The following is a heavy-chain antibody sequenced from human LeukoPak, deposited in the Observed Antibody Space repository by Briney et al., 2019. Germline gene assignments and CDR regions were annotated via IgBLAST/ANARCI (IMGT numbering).Heavy chain of an antibody. J-gene: IGHJ4*02. CDR3: ARDRDSSGWYVDY. CDR1: GFTFSNYW. Sequence: GGSLRLSCAASGFTFSNYWMTWVRQAPGKGLEWVANIKQDGSVKYYVDSMKGRFTISRDNAKNSLYLQMNSLRAEDTAVYYCARDRDSSGWYVDYWGQGTLVTVSS. V-gene: IGHV3-7*01. CDR2: IKQDGSVK. D-gene: IGHD6-19*01.